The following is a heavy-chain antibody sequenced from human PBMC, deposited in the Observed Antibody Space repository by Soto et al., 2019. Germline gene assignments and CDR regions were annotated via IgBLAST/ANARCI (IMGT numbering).Heavy chain of an antibody. Sequence: SETLSLTCAGDGGSFSGYYWSWIRQPPGKGLEWIGEINHSGSTNYNPSLKSRVTISVDTSKNQFSLKLSSVTAADTAVYYCARVQYYGSGSYYKTYYYYYMDVWGKGTTVTVSS. V-gene: IGHV4-34*01. D-gene: IGHD3-10*01. CDR2: INHSGST. CDR3: ARVQYYGSGSYYKTYYYYYMDV. J-gene: IGHJ6*03. CDR1: GGSFSGYY.